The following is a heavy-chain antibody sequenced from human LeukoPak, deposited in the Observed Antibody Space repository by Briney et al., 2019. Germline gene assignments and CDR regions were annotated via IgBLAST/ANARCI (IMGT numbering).Heavy chain of an antibody. CDR2: INPSGGST. V-gene: IGHV1-46*01. Sequence: ASVKVSCKASGYTFTSYYMHWVRQAPGQGLEWMGIINPSGGSTSYAQRFQGRVTMTRDTSTSTVYMELSSLRSEDTAVYYCAREAEVDDAFDIWGQGTMVTVSS. J-gene: IGHJ3*02. CDR3: AREAEVDDAFDI. CDR1: GYTFTSYY.